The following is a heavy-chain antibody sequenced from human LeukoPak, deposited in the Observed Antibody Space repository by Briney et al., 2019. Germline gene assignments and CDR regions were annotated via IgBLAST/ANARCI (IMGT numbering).Heavy chain of an antibody. CDR3: ARVSQGRRYYYYYAMDV. V-gene: IGHV1-69*13. CDR2: IIPIFGTA. D-gene: IGHD2-15*01. J-gene: IGHJ6*02. Sequence: SVEVSCKASGGTFSSYGISWVRQAPGQGLEWMGGIIPIFGTANYAQKFQGRVTITADESTSTAYMELRSLRSEDTAVYFCARVSQGRRYYYYYAMDVWGQGTTVTVSS. CDR1: GGTFSSYG.